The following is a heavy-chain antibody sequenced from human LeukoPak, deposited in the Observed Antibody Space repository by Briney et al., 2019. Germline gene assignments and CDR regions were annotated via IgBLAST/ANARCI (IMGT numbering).Heavy chain of an antibody. J-gene: IGHJ4*02. D-gene: IGHD5-24*01. Sequence: ASVKVSCKASGYTFTGYGISWVRQAPGQGLEWMGWISAYNGNTNYAQKLQGRVTMTTDTSTSTAYMELRSLRSDDTAVYYCARIADGYNAYYFDYWGQGTLVTVSS. CDR1: GYTFTGYG. CDR2: ISAYNGNT. V-gene: IGHV1-18*01. CDR3: ARIADGYNAYYFDY.